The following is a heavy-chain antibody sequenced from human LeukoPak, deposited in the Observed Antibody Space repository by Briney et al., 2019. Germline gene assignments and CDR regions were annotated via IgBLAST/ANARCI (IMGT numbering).Heavy chain of an antibody. J-gene: IGHJ6*02. V-gene: IGHV3-64*01. Sequence: GGSLRLSCAASGFTFSSYAMHWVRQAPGKGLEYVSAISSNGGSTYYANSVKGRFTISRDNSKNTLYLQMGSLRAEDMAVYCCAREVYYGSGSPRYGMDIWGQGTTVTVSS. D-gene: IGHD3-10*01. CDR2: ISSNGGST. CDR1: GFTFSSYA. CDR3: AREVYYGSGSPRYGMDI.